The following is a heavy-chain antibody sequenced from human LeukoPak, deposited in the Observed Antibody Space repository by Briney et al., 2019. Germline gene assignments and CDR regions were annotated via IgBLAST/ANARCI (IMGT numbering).Heavy chain of an antibody. V-gene: IGHV3-23*01. CDR2: ICSGGGYT. Sequence: GGSLRLSCAASGFTFSSYAMSWVRQAPGKGLEWVSGICSGGGYTYYADSVKGRFTISRDNSKNTLYLEMNSLRAEDTAVYYCTRAYRSDWEGFDYWGQGTLVTVSS. CDR1: GFTFSSYA. D-gene: IGHD6-25*01. J-gene: IGHJ4*02. CDR3: TRAYRSDWEGFDY.